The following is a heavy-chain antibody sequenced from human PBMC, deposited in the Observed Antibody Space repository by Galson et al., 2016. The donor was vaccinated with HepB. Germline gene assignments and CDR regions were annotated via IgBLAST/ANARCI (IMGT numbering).Heavy chain of an antibody. J-gene: IGHJ4*02. Sequence: SVKVSCKVSGYTLSELSMHWVRQAPGKGLEWMGGFDPEDGETIYAQKFQGRVTITEDTSTDTAYMELSSLRSEDTAVYYCAQKRDYDFWRGYEKWGQGTLVTVSS. V-gene: IGHV1-24*01. CDR2: FDPEDGET. D-gene: IGHD3-3*01. CDR1: GYTLSELS. CDR3: AQKRDYDFWRGYEK.